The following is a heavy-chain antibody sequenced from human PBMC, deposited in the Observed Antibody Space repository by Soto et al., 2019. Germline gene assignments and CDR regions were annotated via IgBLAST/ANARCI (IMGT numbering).Heavy chain of an antibody. CDR2: IFSNDEK. V-gene: IGHV2-26*01. CDR1: GFSLSNARMG. CDR3: ARRIAVAGPSYYYYGMDV. D-gene: IGHD6-19*01. J-gene: IGHJ6*02. Sequence: QVTLKESGPVLVKPTETLTLTCTVSGFSLSNARMGVSWIRQPPGKALEWLAHIFSNDEKSYSPSLKSRLTISKDTSKSQVVLTMTNMDPVDTATYYCARRIAVAGPSYYYYGMDVWGQGTTVSVSS.